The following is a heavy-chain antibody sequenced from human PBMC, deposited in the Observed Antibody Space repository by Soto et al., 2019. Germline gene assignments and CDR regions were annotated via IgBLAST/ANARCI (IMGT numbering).Heavy chain of an antibody. CDR1: GGSFSGYY. V-gene: IGHV4-34*01. J-gene: IGHJ6*02. CDR3: ARAVFAFNYYYGMDV. Sequence: SETLSLTCAVYGGSFSGYYWSWIRQPPGKGLEWIGEINHSGSTNYNPSLKSRVTISVDTSKNQFSLKLSSVTAADTAVYYCARAVFAFNYYYGMDVWGQGTTVTVSS. CDR2: INHSGST.